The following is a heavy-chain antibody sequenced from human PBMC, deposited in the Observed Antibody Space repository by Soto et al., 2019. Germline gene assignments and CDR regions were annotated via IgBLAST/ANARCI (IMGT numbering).Heavy chain of an antibody. CDR3: ARGYGGLPRDYYYGMDV. CDR1: GFTFSSYS. V-gene: IGHV3-48*01. D-gene: IGHD4-17*01. J-gene: IGHJ6*02. Sequence: PGGSLRLSCAASGFTFSSYSMNWVRQAPGKGLEWVSYISSSSSTIYYADSVKGRFTISRDNAKNSLYLQMNSLRAEDTSVYYCARGYGGLPRDYYYGMDVWGQGTTVTVS. CDR2: ISSSSSTI.